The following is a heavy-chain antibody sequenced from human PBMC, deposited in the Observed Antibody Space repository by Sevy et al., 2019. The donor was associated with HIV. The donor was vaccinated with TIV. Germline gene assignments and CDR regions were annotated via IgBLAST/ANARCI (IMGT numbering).Heavy chain of an antibody. CDR2: SIPILGTA. V-gene: IGHV1-69*13. D-gene: IGHD6-13*01. CDR3: AKGDSSWYSDS. J-gene: IGHJ4*02. CDR1: VGSFSTFA. Sequence: ASVKVSCKASVGSFSTFAISWVRQAPGQGLEWMGGSIPILGTANYEQKFQGRVTITADESTMTAYMEISSLRCQDTAVYYCAKGDSSWYSDSWGQGTLVTVSS.